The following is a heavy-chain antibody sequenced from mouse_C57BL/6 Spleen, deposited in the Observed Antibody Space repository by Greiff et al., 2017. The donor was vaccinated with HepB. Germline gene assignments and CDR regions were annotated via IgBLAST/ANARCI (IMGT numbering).Heavy chain of an antibody. J-gene: IGHJ2*01. CDR2: IDPETGGT. CDR1: GYNITDYE. V-gene: IGHV1-15*01. CDR3: TRLLRRRAPYFDY. Sequence: VQLQQSGAELVRPGASVTLSCKASGYNITDYEMHWVKQTPVHGLEWIGAIDPETGGTAYNQKFKGKAILTADKSSSTAYLELRSLTSEDSARYYCTRLLRRRAPYFDYWGQGTTLTVSS. D-gene: IGHD2-12*01.